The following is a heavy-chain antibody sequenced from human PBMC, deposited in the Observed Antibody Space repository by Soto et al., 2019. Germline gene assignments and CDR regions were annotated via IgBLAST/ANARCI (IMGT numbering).Heavy chain of an antibody. D-gene: IGHD3-22*01. CDR2: IYSGGST. CDR3: ARNYYDSGGGFDY. Sequence: EVPLVESGGGLIQPGGPLRLSCAASGFTVSSNYMSWVRQAPGKGLEWVSVIYSGGSTYYADSVKGRFTISRDNSKNTLYLQMNSLRAEDTAVYYCARNYYDSGGGFDYWGQGTLVTVSS. J-gene: IGHJ4*02. CDR1: GFTVSSNY. V-gene: IGHV3-53*01.